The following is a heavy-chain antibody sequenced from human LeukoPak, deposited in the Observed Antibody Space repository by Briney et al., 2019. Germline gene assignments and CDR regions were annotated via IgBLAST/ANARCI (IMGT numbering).Heavy chain of an antibody. V-gene: IGHV3-53*01. CDR1: GFTVSSNY. CDR3: ARDTADMTTVSDDAFDI. Sequence: PGGSLRLSCAASGFTVSSNYMSWVRQAPGKGLEWVSVIYSGGSTYYADSVKGRFTISRDNSKNTLYLQMNSLRAEDTAVYYCARDTADMTTVSDDAFDIWGQGTMVTVSS. CDR2: IYSGGST. D-gene: IGHD4-17*01. J-gene: IGHJ3*02.